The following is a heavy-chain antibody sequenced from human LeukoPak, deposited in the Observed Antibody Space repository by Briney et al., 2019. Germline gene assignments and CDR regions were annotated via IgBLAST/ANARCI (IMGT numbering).Heavy chain of an antibody. D-gene: IGHD2-2*01. CDR2: INPNSGGT. CDR3: ARDGHCSSTSCYLSWFDP. J-gene: IGHJ5*02. CDR1: GYTFTGYY. Sequence: GASVKVSCKASGYTFTGYYMHWVRQAPGQGLEWMGWINPNSGGTNYAQKFQGRVTMTRDTSISTAHMELSRLRSDDTAVYYCARDGHCSSTSCYLSWFDPWGQGTLVTVSS. V-gene: IGHV1-2*02.